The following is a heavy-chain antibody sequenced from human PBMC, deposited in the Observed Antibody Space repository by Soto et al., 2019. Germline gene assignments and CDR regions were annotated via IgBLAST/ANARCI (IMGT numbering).Heavy chain of an antibody. CDR2: IIPIFGTA. J-gene: IGHJ6*02. D-gene: IGHD4-4*01. CDR3: ARFTVITDYYYYGMDV. Sequence: SVKVSCKVSGGTFSSYAISWVRQAPGQGLEWMGGIIPIFGTANYAQKFQGRVTITADESTSTAYMELSSLRSEDTAVYYCARFTVITDYYYYGMDVWGQGTTVTVSS. V-gene: IGHV1-69*13. CDR1: GGTFSSYA.